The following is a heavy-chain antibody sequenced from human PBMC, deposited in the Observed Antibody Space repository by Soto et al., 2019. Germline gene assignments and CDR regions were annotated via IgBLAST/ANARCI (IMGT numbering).Heavy chain of an antibody. V-gene: IGHV4-59*01. Sequence: QVQLQESGPGLVKPSETLSLTCTVSGGSISSYYWCWIRQPPGKGLEWIGYIYYSGSTNYNPSLKSRVTLSVDTSKNPFSLKLSSVTAADTAVYYCARDDHRAFDIWGQGTMVTVSS. CDR1: GGSISSYY. J-gene: IGHJ3*02. CDR3: ARDDHRAFDI. CDR2: IYYSGST.